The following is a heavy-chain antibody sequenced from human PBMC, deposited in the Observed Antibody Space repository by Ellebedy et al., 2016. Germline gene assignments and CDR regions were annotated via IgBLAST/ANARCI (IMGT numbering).Heavy chain of an antibody. CDR2: MYYSGTT. V-gene: IGHV4-39*07. D-gene: IGHD3-10*01. Sequence: SETLSLNXTVSGGSISSSSYYWGWIRQPPGKGLEWTGSMYYSGTTYYNPSLKSRVTISLDTSKNQFSLKLTSVTAADTAVYYCARESRGGFAELSGSKWFDLWGQGTLVTVSS. CDR1: GGSISSSSYY. J-gene: IGHJ5*02. CDR3: ARESRGGFAELSGSKWFDL.